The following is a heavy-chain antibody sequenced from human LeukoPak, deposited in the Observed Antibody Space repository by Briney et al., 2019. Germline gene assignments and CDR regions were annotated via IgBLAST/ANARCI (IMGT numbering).Heavy chain of an antibody. CDR3: ARAGYDILTGYDLFDY. Sequence: GGSLRLSCAASGFTFSSYWMHWVRHAPGKGLVWVSRINSDGSSTSYADSVKGRFTISRDNAKNTLYLQMNSLRAEDTAVYYCARAGYDILTGYDLFDYWGQGTLVTVSS. CDR2: INSDGSST. V-gene: IGHV3-74*01. CDR1: GFTFSSYW. D-gene: IGHD3-9*01. J-gene: IGHJ4*02.